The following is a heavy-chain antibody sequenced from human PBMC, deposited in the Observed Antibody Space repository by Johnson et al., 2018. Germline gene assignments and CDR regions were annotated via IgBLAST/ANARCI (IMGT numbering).Heavy chain of an antibody. V-gene: IGHV1-69*01. D-gene: IGHD4-11*01. Sequence: QVQLVESGAEVKKPGSSVKVSCKASGGTFSRYAISWVRQAPGQGLEWMGGIIPVLGTANYAQKVQGRVTITADESTSTAYMELSSLRSEDTAVYSWARDFATLQPHYYGMDVWGQGTTVTVSS. CDR1: GGTFSRYA. CDR2: IIPVLGTA. J-gene: IGHJ6*02. CDR3: ARDFATLQPHYYGMDV.